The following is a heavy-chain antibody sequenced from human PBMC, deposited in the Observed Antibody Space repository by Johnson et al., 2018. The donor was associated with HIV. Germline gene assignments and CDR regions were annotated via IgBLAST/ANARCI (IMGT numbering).Heavy chain of an antibody. J-gene: IGHJ3*01. CDR1: GFTFSTYW. CDR3: AREQKFCGGGSCSNAFDV. Sequence: VQLVESGGGLVQPGGSLRLSCAVSGFTFSTYWMHWVRQAPGKGLVWVARINSDGGSTTYVDSVKGRFTISRDNAKNSLYLQMNSLRAEDTALYYCAREQKFCGGGSCSNAFDVWGQGTMVTVSS. CDR2: INSDGGST. V-gene: IGHV3-74*03. D-gene: IGHD2-15*01.